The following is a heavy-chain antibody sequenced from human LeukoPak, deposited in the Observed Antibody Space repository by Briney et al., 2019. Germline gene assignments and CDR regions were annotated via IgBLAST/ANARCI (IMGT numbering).Heavy chain of an antibody. CDR1: GGTFSRYP. J-gene: IGHJ6*02. CDR2: IIPILGIT. Sequence: SVKVSCKASGGTFSRYPITWVRQAPGQGLEWMGRIIPILGITNYAQKFQGRVTITADKSTSTAYMELSSLRSEDTAVYYCARDPHDTGSYYYGMDVWGQGTTVTVSS. CDR3: ARDPHDTGSYYYGMDV. V-gene: IGHV1-69*04. D-gene: IGHD3-22*01.